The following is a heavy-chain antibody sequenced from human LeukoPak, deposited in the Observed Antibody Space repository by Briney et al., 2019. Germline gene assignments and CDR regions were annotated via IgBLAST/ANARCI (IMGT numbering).Heavy chain of an antibody. CDR2: IIPIFGTA. J-gene: IGHJ2*01. Sequence: SVKVSCKASGGTFSSYAISWVRQAPGQGLEWMGGIIPIFGTANYAQRFQGRVTITTDESTSTAYMELSSLRSEDTAVYYCARAVGPYGDYQGNWYFDLWGRGTPVTVSS. D-gene: IGHD4-17*01. V-gene: IGHV1-69*05. CDR1: GGTFSSYA. CDR3: ARAVGPYGDYQGNWYFDL.